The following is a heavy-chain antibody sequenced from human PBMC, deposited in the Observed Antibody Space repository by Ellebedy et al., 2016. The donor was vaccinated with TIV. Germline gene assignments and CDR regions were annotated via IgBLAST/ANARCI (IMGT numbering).Heavy chain of an antibody. V-gene: IGHV4-59*01. D-gene: IGHD6-19*01. CDR1: GGSISSYY. Sequence: SETLSLTXTVSGGSISSYYWSWIWQPPGKGLEWIGYIYYSGSTNYNPSLKSRVTISVDTSKNQFSLKLSSVTAADTAVYYCARVKYSSGWPIDYWGQGTLVTVSS. J-gene: IGHJ4*02. CDR3: ARVKYSSGWPIDY. CDR2: IYYSGST.